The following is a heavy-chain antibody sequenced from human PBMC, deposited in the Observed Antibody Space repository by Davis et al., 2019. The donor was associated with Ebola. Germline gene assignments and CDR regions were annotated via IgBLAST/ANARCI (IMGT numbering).Heavy chain of an antibody. CDR2: LFYSGSI. V-gene: IGHV4-59*02. D-gene: IGHD4-11*01. CDR1: GGSVRNYY. CDR3: ARVNLEVPTVPLDY. Sequence: MPSETLSLTCPVSGGSVRNYYWSWIRQSPGKGLEWIGYLFYSGSINYNPSLRSRVTISVDTSKNQFSLKLGSVTAADTAVYYCARVNLEVPTVPLDYWGQGGLVTVSS. J-gene: IGHJ4*02.